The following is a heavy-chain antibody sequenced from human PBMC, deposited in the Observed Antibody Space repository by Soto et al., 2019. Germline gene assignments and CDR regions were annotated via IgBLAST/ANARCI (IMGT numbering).Heavy chain of an antibody. Sequence: GGSLRLSCAASGFTFSSYGMHWVRQAPGKGLEWVAVISYDGSNKYYADSVKGRFTISRDNSKNTLYLQMNSLRAEDTAVYYCAKAFDYGDYVHYFDYWGQGTLVTVSS. CDR1: GFTFSSYG. CDR2: ISYDGSNK. D-gene: IGHD4-17*01. CDR3: AKAFDYGDYVHYFDY. V-gene: IGHV3-30*18. J-gene: IGHJ4*02.